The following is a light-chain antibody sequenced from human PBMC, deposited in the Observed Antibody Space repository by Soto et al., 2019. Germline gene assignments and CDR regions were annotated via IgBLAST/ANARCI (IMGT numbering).Light chain of an antibody. J-gene: IGLJ1*01. V-gene: IGLV2-8*01. Sequence: QSALTQPPSASGSPGQSVTISCTGTSSDVGGYNYVSWYQQHPGKAPKLLIYEVIKRPSGVADRFSASRSGNTASLPVSAVQDDDEADYYCSSYSGSNTPYVFGTGTKLTVL. CDR2: EVI. CDR3: SSYSGSNTPYV. CDR1: SSDVGGYNY.